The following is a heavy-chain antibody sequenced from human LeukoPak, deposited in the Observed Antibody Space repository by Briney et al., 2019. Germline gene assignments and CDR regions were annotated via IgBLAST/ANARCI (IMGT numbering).Heavy chain of an antibody. D-gene: IGHD3-3*01. CDR2: IVPSGGST. V-gene: IGHV3-23*01. Sequence: GGSLRLSCAASGFTFSSNAMSWVRQAPGKGLEWVSGIVPSGGSTYYADSVKGRFTISRDNSKNTLYLQMNSLRAEDTAVYYCARVFWEKDGFIGAFDIWGQGTMVTVSS. CDR3: ARVFWEKDGFIGAFDI. CDR1: GFTFSSNA. J-gene: IGHJ3*02.